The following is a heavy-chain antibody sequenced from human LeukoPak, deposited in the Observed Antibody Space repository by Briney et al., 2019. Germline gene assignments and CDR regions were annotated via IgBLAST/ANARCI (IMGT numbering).Heavy chain of an antibody. Sequence: GGSLRLSCAASGFTFSSYGMHWVRQAPGKGLEWVAFIRYDGSNKYYADSVKGRFTISRDNAKNSLYLQMNSLRAEDTAVYYCARPYSISWELDSWGQGTLVTVSS. V-gene: IGHV3-30*02. D-gene: IGHD6-13*01. CDR2: IRYDGSNK. J-gene: IGHJ5*01. CDR1: GFTFSSYG. CDR3: ARPYSISWELDS.